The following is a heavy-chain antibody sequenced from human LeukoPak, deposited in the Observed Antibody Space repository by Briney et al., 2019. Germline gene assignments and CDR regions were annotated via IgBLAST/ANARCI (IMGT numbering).Heavy chain of an antibody. V-gene: IGHV3-23*01. CDR3: ANSPRDYYGSGSSHPFDS. D-gene: IGHD3-10*01. Sequence: PGGSLRLSCAASGFTFSSYAMGWVRQAPGKGLEWVSAISGSGDSTYYADSVKGRFTISRDNSKNTLYLQMNSLRAEDTAVYYCANSPRDYYGSGSSHPFDSWGQGTLVTVSS. CDR2: ISGSGDST. J-gene: IGHJ4*02. CDR1: GFTFSSYA.